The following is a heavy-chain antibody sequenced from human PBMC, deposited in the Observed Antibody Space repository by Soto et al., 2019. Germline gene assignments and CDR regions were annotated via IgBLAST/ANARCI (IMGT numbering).Heavy chain of an antibody. CDR2: INPSGGST. D-gene: IGHD2-15*01. V-gene: IGHV1-46*01. CDR3: ASSGWYPQAYYYYYYSMDV. Sequence: ASVKVSCKASGYTFTSYYMHWVRQAPGQGLEWMGIINPSGGSTSYAQKFQGRVTMTRDTSTSTVYMELSSLRSEDTAVYYCASSGWYPQAYYYYYYSMDVWGQGTTVTVSS. CDR1: GYTFTSYY. J-gene: IGHJ6*02.